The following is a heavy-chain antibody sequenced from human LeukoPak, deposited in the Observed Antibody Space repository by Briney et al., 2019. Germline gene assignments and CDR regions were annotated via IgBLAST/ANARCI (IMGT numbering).Heavy chain of an antibody. D-gene: IGHD6-6*01. V-gene: IGHV3-64*05. CDR2: INTNEANT. CDR1: GFTFKSCA. J-gene: IGHJ4*02. Sequence: GGSLRLSCPASGFTFKSCAMHWVRQAPGKGLEYVSSINTNEANTYYADSVKGRFTISRDNSRNTVYVQMNSLTPEDTAVYYCVKGLDYSSSQMDSWGQGTLVTVSS. CDR3: VKGLDYSSSQMDS.